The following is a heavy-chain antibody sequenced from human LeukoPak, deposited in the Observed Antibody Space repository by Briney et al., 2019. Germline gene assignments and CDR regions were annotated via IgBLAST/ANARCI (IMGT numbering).Heavy chain of an antibody. Sequence: SETLSLTCTVSGGSISSGSYYWSWIRQPAGKGLEWIGRIYTSGSTNYNPSLKSRVTISVDRSKNQFSLKLSSVTVADTAVYYCANEGYCSSTSCYTLDHWGQGTLVTVSS. D-gene: IGHD2-2*02. V-gene: IGHV4-61*02. CDR3: ANEGYCSSTSCYTLDH. CDR1: GGSISSGSYY. J-gene: IGHJ4*02. CDR2: IYTSGST.